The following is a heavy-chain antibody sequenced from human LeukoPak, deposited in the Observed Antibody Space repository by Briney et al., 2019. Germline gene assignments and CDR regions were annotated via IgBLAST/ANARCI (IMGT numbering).Heavy chain of an antibody. CDR1: GFTFSSFE. CDR2: ITSSGSAR. V-gene: IGHV3-48*03. Sequence: GGSQRLSCAASGFTFSSFEMNWVRQAPEKGLEWVSYITSSGSARYYADSVKGRFTISRDNAKNSLYLQMNSLRAEDTAVYYCARGGCAAAGCGMDVWGQGTTVTVSS. D-gene: IGHD6-13*01. CDR3: ARGGCAAAGCGMDV. J-gene: IGHJ6*02.